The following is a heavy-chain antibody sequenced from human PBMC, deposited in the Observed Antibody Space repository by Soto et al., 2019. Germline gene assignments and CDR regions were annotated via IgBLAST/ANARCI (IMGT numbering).Heavy chain of an antibody. CDR2: IYHSGRT. CDR1: GGSISSVGYS. D-gene: IGHD3-10*01. J-gene: IGHJ5*02. Sequence: SETLSLTCAVSGGSISSVGYSWSWIRQPPGKGLEWIGYIYHSGRTYYNPSLKSRVNISVDRSKSQFSLKLSSVTAADTAVYYCARGGYYGSGSYWALGWFDPWGQGTLVTVSS. CDR3: ARGGYYGSGSYWALGWFDP. V-gene: IGHV4-30-2*01.